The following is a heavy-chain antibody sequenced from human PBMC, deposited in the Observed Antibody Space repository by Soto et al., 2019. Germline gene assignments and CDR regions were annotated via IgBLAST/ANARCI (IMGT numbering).Heavy chain of an antibody. CDR2: IIPIFDAP. D-gene: IGHD3-16*01. Sequence: QVELVQSGAQVKKPGSAVKVSCKATGGTFNMFAMNWVRQAPGHGLEWMGGIIPIFDAPRYSEQFQGRVTITVDESTSTAYMELSRQRSDDTAIYYCTRAIGSGGVMGGFDYWGQGTLVTVSS. J-gene: IGHJ4*02. V-gene: IGHV1-69*01. CDR1: GGTFNMFA. CDR3: TRAIGSGGVMGGFDY.